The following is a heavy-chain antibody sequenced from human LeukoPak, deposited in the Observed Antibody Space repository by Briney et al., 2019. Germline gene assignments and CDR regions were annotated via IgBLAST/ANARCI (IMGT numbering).Heavy chain of an antibody. Sequence: PSETLSLTCSVSGGSTSSHFWTWIRQPPGKGLEWLGYVYNTGSTNYNPSLQSRVTMTLDASKNPFYLKLTSVTAADTAVDFCARDDYGVFDAFDVWGQGTVVTVSS. D-gene: IGHD3-16*01. CDR3: ARDDYGVFDAFDV. J-gene: IGHJ3*01. V-gene: IGHV4-59*08. CDR1: GGSTSSHF. CDR2: VYNTGST.